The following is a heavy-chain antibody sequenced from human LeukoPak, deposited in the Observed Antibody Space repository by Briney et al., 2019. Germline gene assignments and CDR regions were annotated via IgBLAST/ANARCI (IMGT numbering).Heavy chain of an antibody. V-gene: IGHV3-9*01. CDR2: ITWNGAFI. CDR3: AKALGQD. Sequence: GGSLRLSCAPSGFTFYDFSMHWVRQAPGKGLEWVSGITWNGAFIGYADSVQGRFTISRDNAKNSLYREMRSLRTEDTALYYCAKALGQDWGQGTLVTVSS. D-gene: IGHD3-16*01. CDR1: GFTFYDFS. J-gene: IGHJ4*02.